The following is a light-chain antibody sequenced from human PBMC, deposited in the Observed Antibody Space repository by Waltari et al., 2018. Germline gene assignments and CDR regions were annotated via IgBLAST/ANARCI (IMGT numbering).Light chain of an antibody. CDR3: ATWDDSLGGPV. V-gene: IGLV1-44*01. J-gene: IGLJ3*02. CDR1: TPNIGGNT. CDR2: RTS. Sequence: QSVLIQPPSVSGTPGQRVTISCSGSTPNIGGNTVNWYQQLPGMAPKLLISRTSQRPSGVPDRFSGSKSGTSASLAISGLQSEDEADYYCATWDDSLGGPVFGGGTKLTVL.